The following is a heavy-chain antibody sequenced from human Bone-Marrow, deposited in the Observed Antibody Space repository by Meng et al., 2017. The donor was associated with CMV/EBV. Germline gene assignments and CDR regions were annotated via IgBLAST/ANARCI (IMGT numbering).Heavy chain of an antibody. CDR3: ARTRYSSSWYTCDY. V-gene: IGHV3-11*04. D-gene: IGHD6-13*01. CDR2: ISSDGDSD. J-gene: IGHJ4*02. CDR1: GFTFSDYY. Sequence: GGSLRLSCAASGFTFSDYYMNWIRQAPGKGLEWISYISSDGDSDFYGKSVKGRFTISRDNAKNSIHLQMNSLRAEDTGVYYCARTRYSSSWYTCDYWGQGNLVTVYS.